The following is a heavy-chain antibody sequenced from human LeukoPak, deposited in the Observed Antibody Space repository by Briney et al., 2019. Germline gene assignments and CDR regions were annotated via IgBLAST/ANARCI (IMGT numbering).Heavy chain of an antibody. CDR1: GFTFSSYG. V-gene: IGHV3-30*18. CDR2: ILYDGSNK. D-gene: IGHD2-21*02. Sequence: GRSLRLSCAASGFTFSSYGMHWVRQAPGKGLEWVAVILYDGSNKYYADSVKGRFTISRDNSKITLYLQMDSLRAEDTAVYYCAKGEHIVLVTALFDYWGQGTLVTVSS. J-gene: IGHJ4*02. CDR3: AKGEHIVLVTALFDY.